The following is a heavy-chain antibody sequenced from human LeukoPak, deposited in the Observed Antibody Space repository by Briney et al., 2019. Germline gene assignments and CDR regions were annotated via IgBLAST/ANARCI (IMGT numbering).Heavy chain of an antibody. V-gene: IGHV1-2*02. Sequence: ASVKVSCKASGYTFTGYYMHWVRQAPGQGLEWMGWINPNSGGTNYAQKFQGRVTMTRDTSISTAYMELSRLRSDDTVVYYCARAGPELRYCSGGSCYSVWFDPWGQGNLVTVSS. CDR1: GYTFTGYY. CDR3: ARAGPELRYCSGGSCYSVWFDP. J-gene: IGHJ5*02. CDR2: INPNSGGT. D-gene: IGHD2-15*01.